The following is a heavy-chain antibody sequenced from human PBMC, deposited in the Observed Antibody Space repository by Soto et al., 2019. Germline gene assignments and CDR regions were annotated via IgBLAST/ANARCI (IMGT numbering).Heavy chain of an antibody. CDR2: ITGSGGTI. V-gene: IGHV3-11*01. J-gene: IGHJ3*02. CDR1: GFTFSDYY. Sequence: QVQLVESGGGLVKPGGSLRLSCAASGFTFSDYYMSWIRQAPGKGLEWVSYITGSGGTIYYADSVKGRFTISRDNAKNSLSLQMNSLRAEDTALYYCARLLGDLDAFDIWGQGTVVTVSS. D-gene: IGHD4-17*01. CDR3: ARLLGDLDAFDI.